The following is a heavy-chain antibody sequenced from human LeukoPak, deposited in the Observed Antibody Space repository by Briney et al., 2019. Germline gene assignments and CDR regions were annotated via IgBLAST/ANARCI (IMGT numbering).Heavy chain of an antibody. CDR3: SRGQEQLVLYYYYYMDV. J-gene: IGHJ6*03. CDR2: MNPNSCNT. V-gene: IGHV1-8*01. Sequence: ASVKVSCKASGWTFTQYDINWVRQATGQGLEWMGWMNPNSCNTGYAQKFQGRVTMTRNTSISTAYMELSSLSTVRTAVYYCSRGQEQLVLYYYYYMDVWGKGTTVTVSS. D-gene: IGHD6-6*01. CDR1: GWTFTQYD.